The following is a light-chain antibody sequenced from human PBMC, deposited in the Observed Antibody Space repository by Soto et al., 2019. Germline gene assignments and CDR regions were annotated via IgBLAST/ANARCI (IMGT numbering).Light chain of an antibody. J-gene: IGKJ1*01. Sequence: EIVVTQSPATLSVSPGKRVTLSCRASQSGSSSLAWYHQRPGQAPRLLIYDTSTRAAGISARFSGSGSGTEFTLTISSLQSEDFAVYYCQQYIDWPPGTFGQGTAVEIK. CDR1: QSGSSS. CDR2: DTS. CDR3: QQYIDWPPGT. V-gene: IGKV3-15*01.